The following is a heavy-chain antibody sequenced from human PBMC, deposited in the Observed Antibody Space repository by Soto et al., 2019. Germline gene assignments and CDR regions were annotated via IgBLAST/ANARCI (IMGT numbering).Heavy chain of an antibody. CDR3: ARIKPGRIDYFDY. Sequence: GGSLRLSCAASGFTFRGYWMSWVRQAPGKGLEWVANIKEDGSEQYYVDSVRGRFTISRDNAKNSLYLQMNNLRAEDTAVYYCARIKPGRIDYFDYWGQGTLVTVSS. J-gene: IGHJ4*02. CDR1: GFTFRGYW. D-gene: IGHD2-15*01. CDR2: IKEDGSEQ. V-gene: IGHV3-7*01.